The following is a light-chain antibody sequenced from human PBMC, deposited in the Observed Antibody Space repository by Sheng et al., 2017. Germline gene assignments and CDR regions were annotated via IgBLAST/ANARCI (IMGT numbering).Light chain of an antibody. CDR1: RTVNTN. CDR2: GAS. CDR3: QQYYDWWT. J-gene: IGKJ1*01. V-gene: IGKV3-15*01. Sequence: EIVMTQSPATLSVSPGERATLSCRASRTVNTNLAWYQQKPGQAPRLLISGASTRATGIPARFSGSGSGTEFTLTISSLQSEDFAFYYCQQYYDWWTFGQG.